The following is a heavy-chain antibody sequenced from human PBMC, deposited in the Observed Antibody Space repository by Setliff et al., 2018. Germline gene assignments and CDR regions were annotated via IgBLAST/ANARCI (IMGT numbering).Heavy chain of an antibody. V-gene: IGHV3-7*03. CDR2: TNPDGDEI. Sequence: GGSLRLSCAGSGVTVNKPWMSWVRQAPGKGLEWVALTNPDGDEIHYVDSVKGRFTISRDNAKNSLFLQISSLRAEDTAMYYCVTGSVPPNWGQGTLVTISS. J-gene: IGHJ4*02. CDR1: GVTVNKPW. CDR3: VTGSVPPN.